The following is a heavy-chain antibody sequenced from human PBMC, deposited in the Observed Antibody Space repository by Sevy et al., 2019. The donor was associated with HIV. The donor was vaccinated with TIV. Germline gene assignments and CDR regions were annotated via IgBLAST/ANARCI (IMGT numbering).Heavy chain of an antibody. CDR2: ISSSGSTI. Sequence: GGSLRLSCAASGFTFSDYYMSWIRQAPGKGLEWVSYISSSGSTIYYARSVKGRFTISRDNAKNSLYLQMNSLRAEDTAVYYCARASIRFLEWNWFDPWGQGTLVTVSS. J-gene: IGHJ5*02. CDR3: ARASIRFLEWNWFDP. D-gene: IGHD3-3*01. V-gene: IGHV3-11*01. CDR1: GFTFSDYY.